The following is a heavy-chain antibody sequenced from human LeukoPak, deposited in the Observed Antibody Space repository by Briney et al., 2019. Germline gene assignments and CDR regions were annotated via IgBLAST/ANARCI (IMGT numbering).Heavy chain of an antibody. CDR1: GGSISSGDYY. Sequence: PSETLSLTCTVSGGSISSGDYYWSWIRQPPGKGLEWIGYIYYSGSTYYNPSLKSRVTISVDTSKNQFSLKLSSVTAADTAVYYCAREVPAAIWSHFYYWGQGTLVTVSS. CDR2: IYYSGST. D-gene: IGHD2-2*02. J-gene: IGHJ4*02. CDR3: AREVPAAIWSHFYY. V-gene: IGHV4-30-4*08.